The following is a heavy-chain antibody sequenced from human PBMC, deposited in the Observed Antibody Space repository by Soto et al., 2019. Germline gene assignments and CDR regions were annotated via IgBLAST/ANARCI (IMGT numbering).Heavy chain of an antibody. D-gene: IGHD6-19*01. Sequence: EVQVVESGGGLVQPGGSLRLSCAASGFTFSNYGVSWVRQAPGKGLECVSAITNNSDYTYYADSVKGRFTVSRDNSKNTLFLEMNSLRAEDTAVYYCAKGYSTGWHSSLNSWGQGTLVTVSS. CDR3: AKGYSTGWHSSLNS. CDR2: ITNNSDYT. J-gene: IGHJ4*02. V-gene: IGHV3-23*04. CDR1: GFTFSNYG.